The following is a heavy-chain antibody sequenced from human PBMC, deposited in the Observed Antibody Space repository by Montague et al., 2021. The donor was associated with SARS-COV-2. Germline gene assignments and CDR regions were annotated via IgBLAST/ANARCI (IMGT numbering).Heavy chain of an antibody. D-gene: IGHD3-9*01. CDR3: ARDRHWTNTYYDILTGYQYYYYGMDV. CDR2: IYSGGST. V-gene: IGHV3-66*01. J-gene: IGHJ6*02. CDR1: GFTVSSNN. Sequence: SLRLSCAASGFTVSSNNMSWVRQAPGKGLEWVSVIYSGGSTYYADSVKGRFTISRDNSKNTLYLQMNSLRAEDTAVYYCARDRHWTNTYYDILTGYQYYYYGMDVWGQGTTVTVSS.